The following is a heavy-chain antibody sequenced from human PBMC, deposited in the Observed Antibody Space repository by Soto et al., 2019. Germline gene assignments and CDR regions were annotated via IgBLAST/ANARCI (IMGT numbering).Heavy chain of an antibody. J-gene: IGHJ6*02. V-gene: IGHV3-74*03. CDR1: GFTFSNYW. CDR2: VNNDGTDT. CDR3: ARGGLQHALDV. Sequence: EVQLVESGGGLVQPGGSMRLSCAASGFTFSNYWMYWVRQAPGKGLVWVSRVNNDGTDTTHADSVKGRFTISRDNAENTLYLQMNSLRAEDTAVYYCARGGLQHALDVWSQGSTVTVSS. D-gene: IGHD6-13*01.